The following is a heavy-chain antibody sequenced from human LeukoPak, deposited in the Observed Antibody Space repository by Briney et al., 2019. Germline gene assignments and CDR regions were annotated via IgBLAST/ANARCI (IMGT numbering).Heavy chain of an antibody. CDR2: IYYSGST. Sequence: PSETLSLTCTVSGGSISTSNYYWSWIRQPPGKGLEWIGYIYYSGSTNYNPSLKSRVTISVDTSKNQFSLKLSSVTAADTAVYYCARAGGWYFFFDYWGQGTLVTVSS. CDR3: ARAGGWYFFFDY. J-gene: IGHJ4*02. CDR1: GGSISTSNYY. D-gene: IGHD6-19*01. V-gene: IGHV4-61*01.